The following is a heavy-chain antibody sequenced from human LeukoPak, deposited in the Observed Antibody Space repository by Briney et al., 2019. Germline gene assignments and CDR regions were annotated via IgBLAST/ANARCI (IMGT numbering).Heavy chain of an antibody. V-gene: IGHV3-33*06. CDR2: IWFDGSVK. CDR1: GFTFNTFG. Sequence: GSLRLSCAASGFTFNTFGMHWVRQAPGQGLEWVAAIWFDGSVKHYSDAVKGRFTISRDNSLNTLYLQMNSLRVEDTAIYYCAKDTAVQFLEPAFWGQGTLVTVSS. D-gene: IGHD3-3*01. CDR3: AKDTAVQFLEPAF. J-gene: IGHJ4*02.